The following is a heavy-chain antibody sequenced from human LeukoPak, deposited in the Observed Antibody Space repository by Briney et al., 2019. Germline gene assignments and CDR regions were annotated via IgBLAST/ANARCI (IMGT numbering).Heavy chain of an antibody. D-gene: IGHD4-17*01. CDR3: ARDDRDDYGDYGWLDP. Sequence: SVKVSCKASGGTFSSYAISWVRQAPGQGLEWMGGIIPIFGTANYAQKFQGRVTITADKSTSTAYMELSSLRSEDTAVYYCARDDRDDYGDYGWLDPWGQGTLVTVSP. CDR1: GGTFSSYA. J-gene: IGHJ5*02. V-gene: IGHV1-69*06. CDR2: IIPIFGTA.